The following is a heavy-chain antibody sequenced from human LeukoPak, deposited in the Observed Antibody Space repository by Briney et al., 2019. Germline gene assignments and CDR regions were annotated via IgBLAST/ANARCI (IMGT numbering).Heavy chain of an antibody. J-gene: IGHJ4*02. CDR2: MNPNSGGT. D-gene: IGHD6-19*01. CDR1: GYTFTSHD. Sequence: ASVKVSCKASGYTFTSHDINWVRQATGQGLEWMGWMNPNSGGTNYAQKFQGRVTMTRGTSISTAYMELSSLRSDDTAVYYCARVAVATDYWGQGTLVTVSS. V-gene: IGHV1-2*02. CDR3: ARVAVATDY.